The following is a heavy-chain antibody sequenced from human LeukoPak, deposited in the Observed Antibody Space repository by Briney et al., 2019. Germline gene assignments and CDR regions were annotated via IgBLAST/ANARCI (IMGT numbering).Heavy chain of an antibody. Sequence: PGGSLRLSCAASGFTFSSYGMHWVRQAPGKGLEWVTFIRYDGSNKYYADSVKGRFTISRDNSKNTLYLQMTSLRAEDTAVYYCAKSLRGFSYGYFDYWGQGTLVTVSS. CDR1: GFTFSSYG. D-gene: IGHD5-18*01. CDR3: AKSLRGFSYGYFDY. J-gene: IGHJ4*02. V-gene: IGHV3-30*02. CDR2: IRYDGSNK.